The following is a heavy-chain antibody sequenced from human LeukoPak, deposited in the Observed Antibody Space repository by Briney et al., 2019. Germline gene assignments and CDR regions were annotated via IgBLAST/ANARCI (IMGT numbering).Heavy chain of an antibody. D-gene: IGHD1-1*01. CDR1: GGAISTSRYY. CDR3: ARQSSQLDWFDP. CDR2: IYYSGSGDSGSA. V-gene: IGHV4-39*01. J-gene: IGHJ5*02. Sequence: SETLSLTCSVTGGAISTSRYYWGWIRQPPGQGLEWIGSIYYSGSGDSGSADYNPSLKSRVTISLDASKNQVSLKVTSVTAADTAVYYCARQSSQLDWFDPWGQGTLVTVSS.